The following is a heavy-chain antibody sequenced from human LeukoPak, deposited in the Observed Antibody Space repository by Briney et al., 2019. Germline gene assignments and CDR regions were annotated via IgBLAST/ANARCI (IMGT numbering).Heavy chain of an antibody. CDR1: GFTFSGYG. V-gene: IGHV3-30*18. Sequence: GGSLRLSCVASGFTFSGYGMHWVRQAPGKGLEWVAVISYDGSNKYYADSVKGRFTISRDNSKNTLYLQMNSLRAEDTAVYYCAKFMMVDAFDIWGQGTMVTVSS. D-gene: IGHD3-16*01. CDR3: AKFMMVDAFDI. CDR2: ISYDGSNK. J-gene: IGHJ3*02.